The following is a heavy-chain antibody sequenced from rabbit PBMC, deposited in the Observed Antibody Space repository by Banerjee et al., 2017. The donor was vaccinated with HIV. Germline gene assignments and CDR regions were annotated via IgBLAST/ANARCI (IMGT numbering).Heavy chain of an antibody. D-gene: IGHD6-1*01. V-gene: IGHV1S45*01. J-gene: IGHJ6*01. CDR3: ARGSVYAGDGYAL. Sequence: QEQLVESGGGLVQPEGSLTLTCTASGFSFSSSYYMCWVRQAPGKGLEWVACIYGGTASTTYYATWAQDRFTISRASSTTVTLQLTSLTAADTATYFCARGSVYAGDGYALWGPGTLVTVS. CDR2: IYGGTASTT. CDR1: GFSFSSSYY.